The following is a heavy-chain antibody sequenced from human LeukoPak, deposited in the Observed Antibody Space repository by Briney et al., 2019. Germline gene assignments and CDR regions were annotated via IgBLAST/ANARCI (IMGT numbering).Heavy chain of an antibody. D-gene: IGHD2-8*01. CDR1: GGSISSGGYY. Sequence: PSETLSLTCTVSGGSISSGGYYLSWIRQHPGKGLEWMGYIDYSGSTYYNPSLKSRVTISRDTSKNQFSLKLSSVTAADTAVYYCARGLYSIVDYWGQGTLVTVSS. V-gene: IGHV4-31*03. J-gene: IGHJ4*02. CDR2: IDYSGST. CDR3: ARGLYSIVDY.